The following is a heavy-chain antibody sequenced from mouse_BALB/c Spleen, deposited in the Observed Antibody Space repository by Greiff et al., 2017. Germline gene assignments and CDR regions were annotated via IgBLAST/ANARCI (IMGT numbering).Heavy chain of an antibody. D-gene: IGHD1-1*01. CDR3: ARSGGSSFWFAY. CDR2: ISSGSSTI. V-gene: IGHV5-17*02. Sequence: EVMLVESGGGLVQPGGSRKLSCAASGFTFSSFGMHWVRPAPEKGLEWVAYISSGSSTIYYADTVKGRFTISRDNPKNTLFLQMTSLRSEDTAMYYCARSGGSSFWFAYWGQGTLVTVSA. CDR1: GFTFSSFG. J-gene: IGHJ3*01.